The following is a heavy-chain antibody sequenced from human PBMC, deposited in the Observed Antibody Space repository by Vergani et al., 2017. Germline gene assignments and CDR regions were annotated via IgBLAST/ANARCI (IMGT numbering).Heavy chain of an antibody. Sequence: EVQLEESGGGLVLPGRSLRLSCVASGFTSAGYAMHWVRQAPGKGLEWVSGISWNSNSIGYADSVKGRFTISRDNAKNSLYLQMNNLRTEDTAIYYCAKQYFVSGNYLFDYWCQGTLVTVSS. CDR1: GFTSAGYA. D-gene: IGHD3-10*01. CDR2: ISWNSNSI. V-gene: IGHV3-9*02. CDR3: AKQYFVSGNYLFDY. J-gene: IGHJ4*02.